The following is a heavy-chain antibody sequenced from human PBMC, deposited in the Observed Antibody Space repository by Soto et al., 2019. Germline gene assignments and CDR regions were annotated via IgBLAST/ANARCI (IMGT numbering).Heavy chain of an antibody. CDR1: GFTFSDYY. V-gene: IGHV3-11*06. Sequence: GGSLRLSCAASGFTFSDYYMTWIRQAPGKGLEWVSYISTTSTYTHYADSVKGRFTISRDNAKNSLYLQMNSLRAEDTAVYYCARGPIAARPTYYYYGMGVWGQGTTVTVS. J-gene: IGHJ6*02. CDR3: ARGPIAARPTYYYYGMGV. D-gene: IGHD6-6*01. CDR2: ISTTSTYT.